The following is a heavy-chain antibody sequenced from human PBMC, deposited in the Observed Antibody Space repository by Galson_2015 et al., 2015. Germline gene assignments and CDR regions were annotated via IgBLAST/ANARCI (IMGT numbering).Heavy chain of an antibody. CDR3: AREPYCSGGSCYGFDY. CDR2: ISSSSTI. Sequence: SLRLSCAASGFTFSSYRMNWVRQAPGKGLEWVSYISSSSTIYYADSVKGRFTISRDNAKNSLYLQMNSLRDEDTAAYYCAREPYCSGGSCYGFDYWGQGTLVTVSS. CDR1: GFTFSSYR. V-gene: IGHV3-48*02. D-gene: IGHD2-15*01. J-gene: IGHJ4*02.